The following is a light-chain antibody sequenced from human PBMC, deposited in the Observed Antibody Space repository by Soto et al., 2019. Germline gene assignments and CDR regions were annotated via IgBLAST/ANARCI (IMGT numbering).Light chain of an antibody. CDR2: DAS. J-gene: IGKJ4*01. CDR1: QSVSSN. V-gene: IGKV3-11*01. Sequence: PGERATLSCRASQSVSSNLAWYQQKPGQPPRLLIYDASNRATGIPARFSGSGSGTDFTLTNSSLEPEDFAVYYCQQRRIWPLTFGGGTKVEIK. CDR3: QQRRIWPLT.